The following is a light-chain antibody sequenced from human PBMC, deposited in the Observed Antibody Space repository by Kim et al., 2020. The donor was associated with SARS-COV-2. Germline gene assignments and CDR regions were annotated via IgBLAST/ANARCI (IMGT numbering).Light chain of an antibody. Sequence: QPVLTQPPSASGTPGQRVTISCSGSKSNVGNNPVNWYQQFPGTAPKLLIYGDGQRPSGVFDRFSGSKSGTSASLAIGGLHSEDEADYYCAAWDGSLNVWVFGGGTKLTVL. CDR3: AAWDGSLNVWV. CDR2: GDG. CDR1: KSNVGNNP. J-gene: IGLJ3*02. V-gene: IGLV1-44*01.